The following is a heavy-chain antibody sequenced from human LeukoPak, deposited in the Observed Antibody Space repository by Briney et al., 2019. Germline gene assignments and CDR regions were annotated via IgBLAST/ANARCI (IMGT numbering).Heavy chain of an antibody. CDR3: ARDPPYTAMVDDDY. V-gene: IGHV1-2*02. CDR1: GYTFTGYY. CDR2: INPNSGGT. D-gene: IGHD5-18*01. J-gene: IGHJ4*02. Sequence: ASVKVSCKASGYTFTGYYMHWVRQAPGQGLEWMGWINPNSGGTNYAQKFQGRVTMTRDTSISTAYMELSRLRSDDTAVYYCARDPPYTAMVDDDYWGQGTLVTVSS.